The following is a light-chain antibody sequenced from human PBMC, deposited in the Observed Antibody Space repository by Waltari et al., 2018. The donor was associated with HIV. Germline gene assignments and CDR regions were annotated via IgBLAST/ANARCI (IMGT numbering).Light chain of an antibody. CDR3: QQNYNVPFT. V-gene: IGKV1-39*01. CDR1: QNIKIY. J-gene: IGKJ3*01. CDR2: AAS. Sequence: IQVTQSPFPPSASVADQVPLTCRTSQNIKIYLNWYQQKPGKAPKLLISAASTLESGVPSRFSGSGSGTDFTLTISSLQPEDFATYYCQQNYNVPFTFGPGTKVDFK.